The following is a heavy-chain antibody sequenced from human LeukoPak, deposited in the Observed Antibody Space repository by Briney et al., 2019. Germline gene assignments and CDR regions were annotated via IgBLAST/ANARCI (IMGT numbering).Heavy chain of an antibody. Sequence: GGSLRLSCAASGFIVRDSYMSWVRQAPGKGLEWLSVLYSVGGTYYADSVKGRFTTSRDSSQNTVYLQMNSLRAEDTAVYYCARDLGGRGSWGQGTLVTVSS. V-gene: IGHV3-53*01. D-gene: IGHD3-10*01. J-gene: IGHJ5*02. CDR3: ARDLGGRGS. CDR2: LYSVGGT. CDR1: GFIVRDSY.